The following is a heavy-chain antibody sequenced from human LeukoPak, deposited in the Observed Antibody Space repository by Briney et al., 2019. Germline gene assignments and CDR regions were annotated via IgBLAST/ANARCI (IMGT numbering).Heavy chain of an antibody. CDR1: GFTFSSYW. J-gene: IGHJ4*02. D-gene: IGHD1-26*01. CDR2: INRDGSTT. Sequence: GGSLRLSCAASGFTFSSYWMHWVRQAPGKGLVWVSRINRDGSTTTYADSVKGRFTISRDNAKNTLYLQMNSLRAEDTAVYYCARGYSGSYRVDYWGQGTLVTVSS. CDR3: ARGYSGSYRVDY. V-gene: IGHV3-74*01.